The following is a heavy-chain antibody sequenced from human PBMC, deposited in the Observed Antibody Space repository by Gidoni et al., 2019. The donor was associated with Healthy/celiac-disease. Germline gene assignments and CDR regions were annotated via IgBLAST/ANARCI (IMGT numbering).Heavy chain of an antibody. Sequence: QVQLQESGPGLVKPSETLSLACTVSGVAISTYYWSWIRQPPGKGLEWIGYIYYSGSTKYNPSLKSRVTISVDTSKNQFSLKLSSVTAADTAVYYCARSENHLGWFDPWGQGTLVTVSS. J-gene: IGHJ5*02. CDR1: GVAISTYY. V-gene: IGHV4-59*08. CDR3: ARSENHLGWFDP. CDR2: IYYSGST.